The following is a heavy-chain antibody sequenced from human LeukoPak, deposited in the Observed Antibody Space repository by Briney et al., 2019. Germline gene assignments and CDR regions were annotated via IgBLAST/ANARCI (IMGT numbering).Heavy chain of an antibody. CDR2: INYGGTT. CDR1: GGSISSSNYY. CDR3: ARYVVSGSGRYYFDY. D-gene: IGHD3-10*01. J-gene: IGHJ4*02. V-gene: IGHV4-39*02. Sequence: SETLSLTCDVSGGSISSSNYYWSWIRQPPGRELEWIASINYGGTTYYKPSLKSRVTISVDTSKNHFSLRLSSVTAADTAVYLCARYVVSGSGRYYFDYWGQGSLVTVSS.